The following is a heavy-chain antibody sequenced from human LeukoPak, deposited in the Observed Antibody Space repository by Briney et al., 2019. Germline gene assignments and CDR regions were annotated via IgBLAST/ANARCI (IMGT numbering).Heavy chain of an antibody. D-gene: IGHD5-24*01. CDR2: ISGSGVST. J-gene: IGHJ4*02. Sequence: GGSLRLSCAASGFTFRSYAMTWVRQAPGKGLEWVSSISGSGVSTYYADSVKGRFTISRDNSKNTLYLQMNSLRAEDTAVYYCAKLRGDGYNSFDYWGQRTLVTVSS. CDR1: GFTFRSYA. V-gene: IGHV3-23*01. CDR3: AKLRGDGYNSFDY.